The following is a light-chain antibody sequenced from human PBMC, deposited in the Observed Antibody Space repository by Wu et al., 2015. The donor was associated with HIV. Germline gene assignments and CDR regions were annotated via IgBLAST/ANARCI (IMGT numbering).Light chain of an antibody. CDR3: QQYNRVGRT. Sequence: EIVMTQSPATLSVSPGERATLSCRASQSVSSNLAWYQQKPGQAPRLLIYGASTRATGIPARFSGSGSGTEFTLTISSMQSEDFAVYYCQQYNRVGRTFGQGDQGGNQ. V-gene: IGKV3-15*01. J-gene: IGKJ1*01. CDR1: QSVSSN. CDR2: GAS.